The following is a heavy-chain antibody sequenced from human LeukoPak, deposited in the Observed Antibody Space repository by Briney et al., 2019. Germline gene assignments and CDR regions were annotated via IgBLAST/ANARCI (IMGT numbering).Heavy chain of an antibody. J-gene: IGHJ4*02. CDR1: GYTLTGYY. V-gene: IGHV1-2*02. Sequence: ASVKVSCKASGYTLTGYYLHWVRQAPGRGLEWVGWINPHGGGTDYAQTFQGRVTLTRDTSITTAYMELSRLTADDTAVYYCASTFGGSGSYDFDYWGQGTLVTVSS. D-gene: IGHD3-10*01. CDR3: ASTFGGSGSYDFDY. CDR2: INPHGGGT.